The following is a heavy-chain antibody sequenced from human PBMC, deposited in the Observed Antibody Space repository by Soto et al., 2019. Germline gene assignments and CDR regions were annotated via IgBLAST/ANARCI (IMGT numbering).Heavy chain of an antibody. D-gene: IGHD6-19*01. CDR1: GYTFTGYY. CDR2: INPNSGGT. V-gene: IGHV1-2*02. CDR3: ASSPYSSAQH. J-gene: IGHJ1*01. Sequence: ASVKGSCKASGYTFTGYYMHWVRQAPGQGLEWMGWINPNSGGTNYAQKFQGRVTMTRDTSISTAYMELSRLRSDDTDVYYSASSPYSSAQHCGQGTLVTVSS.